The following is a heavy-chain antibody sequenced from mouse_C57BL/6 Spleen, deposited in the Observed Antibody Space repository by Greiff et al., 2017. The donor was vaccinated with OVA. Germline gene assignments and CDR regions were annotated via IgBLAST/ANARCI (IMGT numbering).Heavy chain of an antibody. J-gene: IGHJ4*01. Sequence: EVHLVESGGGLVQPGGSLSLSCAASGFTFTDYYMSWVRQPPGKALEWLGFIRNKANGYTTEYSASVKGRFTISRDNSQSILYLQMNALRAEDSATYYCARLIDYDGYAMDYWGQGTSVTVSS. CDR2: IRNKANGYTT. V-gene: IGHV7-3*01. CDR1: GFTFTDYY. D-gene: IGHD2-4*01. CDR3: ARLIDYDGYAMDY.